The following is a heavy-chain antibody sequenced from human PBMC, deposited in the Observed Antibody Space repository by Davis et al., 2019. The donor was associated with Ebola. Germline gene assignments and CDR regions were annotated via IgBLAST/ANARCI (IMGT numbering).Heavy chain of an antibody. Sequence: GESLKISCTGSGYTFASYWIAWVRQMPGKGLECMAIIYPDDSDITYTPSFQGQVTISADNSISTAYLQWSSLKASDTAMYYCARQYGCSGGSCYQRNYYYYGMDVWGQGTTVTVSS. CDR1: GYTFASYW. D-gene: IGHD2-15*01. V-gene: IGHV5-51*01. J-gene: IGHJ6*02. CDR2: IYPDDSDI. CDR3: ARQYGCSGGSCYQRNYYYYGMDV.